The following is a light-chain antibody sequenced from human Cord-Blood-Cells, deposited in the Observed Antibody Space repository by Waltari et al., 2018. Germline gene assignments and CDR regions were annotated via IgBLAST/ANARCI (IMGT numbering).Light chain of an antibody. CDR3: QQRSNWLT. Sequence: EIVLTHSPPTLFLSPGKRDTLPCRASQSVSSYLAWYQQKPGQAPRLLIDDASNRATGIPAMCSGSGSGTDFTLTISSLEPEDVAVYYWQQRSNWLTFGGGTKVEIK. CDR2: DAS. V-gene: IGKV3-11*01. J-gene: IGKJ4*01. CDR1: QSVSSY.